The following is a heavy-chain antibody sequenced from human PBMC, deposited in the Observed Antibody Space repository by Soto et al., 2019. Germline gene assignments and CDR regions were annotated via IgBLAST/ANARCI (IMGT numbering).Heavy chain of an antibody. Sequence: QVQLVESGGGLVQPGGSLRLSCTASGFTFSDYYMTWIRQAPGKGLESVSYISSSGTRMYYADSVKGRFTISRDNAKNSLYLQLNSLRAEATAVYYCAREYYDVLTDYYRYYYIDVWGKGITVTVSS. CDR1: GFTFSDYY. D-gene: IGHD3-9*01. CDR3: AREYYDVLTDYYRYYYIDV. J-gene: IGHJ6*03. CDR2: ISSSGTRM. V-gene: IGHV3-11*01.